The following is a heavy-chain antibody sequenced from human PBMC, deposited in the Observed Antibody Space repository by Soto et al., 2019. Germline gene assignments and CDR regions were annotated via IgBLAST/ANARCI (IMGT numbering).Heavy chain of an antibody. V-gene: IGHV4-30-2*01. J-gene: IGHJ4*02. Sequence: PSETLSLTCAVSGGSISSGGYSWSWIRQPPGKGLEWIGYIYHSGSTYYNPSLKSRVTISVDRSKNQFSLKLSSVTAADTAVYYCARGGVDYYDSSGYYFSPYYFDYWGQGTLVTVLL. CDR2: IYHSGST. D-gene: IGHD3-22*01. CDR1: GGSISSGGYS. CDR3: ARGGVDYYDSSGYYFSPYYFDY.